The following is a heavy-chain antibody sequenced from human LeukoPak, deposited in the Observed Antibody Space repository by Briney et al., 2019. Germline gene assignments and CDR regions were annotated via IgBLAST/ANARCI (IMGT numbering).Heavy chain of an antibody. CDR3: ARNYYNSSGYYPFDY. V-gene: IGHV3-53*01. Sequence: PGGSLILSCAASGFTVSSNYMSWVRQAPGKGLEWVSVIYSGSSTNYADSVKGRFTISRDNSKNTLYLQMNSLRAEDTAIYYCARNYYNSSGYYPFDYWGQGTLVTVSS. D-gene: IGHD3-22*01. CDR2: IYSGSST. J-gene: IGHJ4*02. CDR1: GFTVSSNY.